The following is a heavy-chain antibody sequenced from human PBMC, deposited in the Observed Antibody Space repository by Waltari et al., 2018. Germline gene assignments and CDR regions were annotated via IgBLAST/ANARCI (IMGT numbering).Heavy chain of an antibody. Sequence: QVQLQQWGAGVLKPSETLSLTCAVNGGSFTFYHWTWIRQAPGKGLEWIGDIHHTGKSNYNPSLESRVSMSVDASKNQFSLKLSSVTVADTAVYYCARGLSLMFSLDNWDQGALVAVSS. J-gene: IGHJ4*02. CDR1: GGSFTFYH. CDR3: ARGLSLMFSLDN. D-gene: IGHD3-10*02. CDR2: IHHTGKS. V-gene: IGHV4-34*01.